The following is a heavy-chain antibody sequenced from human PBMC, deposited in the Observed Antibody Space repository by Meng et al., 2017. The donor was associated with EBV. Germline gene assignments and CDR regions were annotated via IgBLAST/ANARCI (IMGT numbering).Heavy chain of an antibody. V-gene: IGHV1-2*06. CDR3: ARVGIAVAGTGDY. J-gene: IGHJ4*02. CDR1: GYTFTGYY. CDR2: INPNSGGT. D-gene: IGHD6-19*01. Sequence: QVQLVQAGAEVKKHGASVKVSRKASGYTFTGYYMHWVRQAPGQGLEWVGRINPNSGGTNYAQKFQGRVTMTRDTSISTSYMELSRLRSDDTAVYYCARVGIAVAGTGDYWGQGTLVTVSS.